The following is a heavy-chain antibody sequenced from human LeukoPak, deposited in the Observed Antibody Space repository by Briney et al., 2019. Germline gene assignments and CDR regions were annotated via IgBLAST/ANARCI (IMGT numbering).Heavy chain of an antibody. Sequence: PGGSLRLSCAASGFTFSSYAMHWVRQAPGKGLGWVAVIWYDGSNKYYADSVKGRFTISRDNSKNTLYLQMNSLIAEDTAVYYCARESTENYYDSSGYSEAFDIWGQGTMVTVSS. CDR3: ARESTENYYDSSGYSEAFDI. CDR2: IWYDGSNK. J-gene: IGHJ3*02. V-gene: IGHV3-33*08. CDR1: GFTFSSYA. D-gene: IGHD3-22*01.